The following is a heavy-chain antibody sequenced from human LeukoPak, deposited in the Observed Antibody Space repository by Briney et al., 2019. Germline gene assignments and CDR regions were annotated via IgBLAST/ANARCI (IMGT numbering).Heavy chain of an antibody. Sequence: ASVTVSCKASGYTFTSYGISWVRQAPGQGLEWMGWITAYNGNTKYTQNLQGRVTMTTDTSTSTTYMELRSLRSDDTAVYYCARGLNLVGAVFDFWGQGTLVTVSS. V-gene: IGHV1-18*01. J-gene: IGHJ4*02. CDR1: GYTFTSYG. CDR2: ITAYNGNT. D-gene: IGHD1-26*01. CDR3: ARGLNLVGAVFDF.